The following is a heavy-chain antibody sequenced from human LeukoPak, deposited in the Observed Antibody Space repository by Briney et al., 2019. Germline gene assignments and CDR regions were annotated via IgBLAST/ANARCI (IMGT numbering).Heavy chain of an antibody. J-gene: IGHJ4*02. Sequence: SVKVTCKASGGTFSSYAISWVRQAPGQGLEWMGGIIPIFGTANYAQKFQGRVTITADESTSTAYMELSSLRSEDTAVYYCAGRIFGVSTRRFDYWGQGTLVTVSS. CDR3: AGRIFGVSTRRFDY. CDR1: GGTFSSYA. D-gene: IGHD3-3*02. V-gene: IGHV1-69*01. CDR2: IIPIFGTA.